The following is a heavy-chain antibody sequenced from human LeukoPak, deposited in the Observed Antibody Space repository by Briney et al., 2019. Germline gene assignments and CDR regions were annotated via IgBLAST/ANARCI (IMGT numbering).Heavy chain of an antibody. CDR3: AREVVDATGDWFDP. J-gene: IGHJ5*02. V-gene: IGHV1-2*02. D-gene: IGHD2-15*01. CDR2: INPNSGGT. Sequence: ASVKVSCKASGYTFTGYYMHWVRLAPGQGLEWMGWINPNSGGTNYAQKFQGRVTMTRDTSISTAYMELGRLRSDDTAVYYCAREVVDATGDWFDPWGQGTLVTVSS. CDR1: GYTFTGYY.